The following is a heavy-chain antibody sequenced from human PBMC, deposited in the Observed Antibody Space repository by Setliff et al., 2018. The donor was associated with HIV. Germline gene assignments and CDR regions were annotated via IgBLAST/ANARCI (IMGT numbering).Heavy chain of an antibody. V-gene: IGHV3-30*02. Sequence: GGSLRLSCAASGFTFSSYGMHWVRQAPGKGLEWVAFIRYDGSEKNYVDSVKGRFTISRDNAKNSLYLQMDSLRVEDTTVYYCARDYVWGRRAFDIWGPGTMVTVSS. D-gene: IGHD3-16*01. CDR1: GFTFSSYG. CDR2: IRYDGSEK. J-gene: IGHJ3*02. CDR3: ARDYVWGRRAFDI.